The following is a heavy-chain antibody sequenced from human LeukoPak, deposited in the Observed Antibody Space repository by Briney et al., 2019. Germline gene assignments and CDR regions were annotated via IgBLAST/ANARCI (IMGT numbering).Heavy chain of an antibody. J-gene: IGHJ4*02. CDR2: IYYSGST. CDR3: ARDPLRVKGVPRDDSSGL. Sequence: SETLSLTCTVSGGSISSSSYYWGWIRQPPGKGLEWIGSIYYSGSTYYNPSLKSRVTISVDTSKNQFSLKLSSVTAADTAVYYCARDPLRVKGVPRDDSSGLWGQGTLVTVSS. D-gene: IGHD3-22*01. CDR1: GGSISSSSYY. V-gene: IGHV4-39*07.